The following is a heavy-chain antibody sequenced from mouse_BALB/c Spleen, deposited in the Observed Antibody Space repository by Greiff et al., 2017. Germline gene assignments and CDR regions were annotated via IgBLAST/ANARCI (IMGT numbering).Heavy chain of an antibody. CDR2: IDPANGNT. Sequence: EVHLQQSGAELVKPGASVKLSCTASGFNIKDTYMHWVKQRPEQGLEWIGRIDPANGNTKYDPKFQGKATITADTSSNTAYLQLSSLTSEDTAVYYCARGFLYYAMDYWGQGTSVTVSS. J-gene: IGHJ4*01. V-gene: IGHV14-3*02. CDR3: ARGFLYYAMDY. CDR1: GFNIKDTY.